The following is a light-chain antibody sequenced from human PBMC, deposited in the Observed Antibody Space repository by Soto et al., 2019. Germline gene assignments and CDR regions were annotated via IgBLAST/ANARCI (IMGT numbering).Light chain of an antibody. V-gene: IGKV3-20*01. CDR3: QQYANSPLLT. J-gene: IGKJ4*01. CDR2: GTS. Sequence: EIVLTHSPGTLSLSPGETATLSCRASQTIGRNYLAWYQQKPGQAPRLLIFGTSTRTTGIPDRFSGSGSGTDFTLSISRLEPEDFAVYYCQQYANSPLLTFGGGTKVDIK. CDR1: QTIGRNY.